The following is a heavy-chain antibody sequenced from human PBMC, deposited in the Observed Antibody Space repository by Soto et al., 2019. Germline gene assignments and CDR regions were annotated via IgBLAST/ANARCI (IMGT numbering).Heavy chain of an antibody. CDR1: GFTFSNYR. Sequence: GGSLRLSCATSGFTFSNYRMNWVRQAPGKGLEGVASISGSGKDTFYRDSVKGRFTISRDNAESSLVLQMNSLTVDDTAVYHCARVHLVRTSSYYCGMDVWGPGTTVTVSS. CDR2: ISGSGKDT. J-gene: IGHJ6*02. D-gene: IGHD6-6*01. V-gene: IGHV3-21*06. CDR3: ARVHLVRTSSYYCGMDV.